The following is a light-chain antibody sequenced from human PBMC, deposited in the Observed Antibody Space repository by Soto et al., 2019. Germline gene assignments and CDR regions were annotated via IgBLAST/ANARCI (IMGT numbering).Light chain of an antibody. J-gene: IGLJ3*02. CDR3: SSYTGSSTLVV. Sequence: QSALTQPASVSGSPGQSITISCTGTSSDIGGYNYVSWYQQYPGKAPKLIIYDVSNRPSGVSNRFSGSNSGNTASLTISGLQAEDEADYYCSSYTGSSTLVVFGGGTKVTV. CDR2: DVS. V-gene: IGLV2-14*01. CDR1: SSDIGGYNY.